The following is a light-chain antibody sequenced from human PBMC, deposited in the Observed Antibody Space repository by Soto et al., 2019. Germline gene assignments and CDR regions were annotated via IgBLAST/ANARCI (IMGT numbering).Light chain of an antibody. J-gene: IGKJ1*01. V-gene: IGKV1-5*01. CDR2: DAS. CDR1: QSMNDW. Sequence: DIQMTQSPSTLSASIGGRDTITCRASQSMNDWLAWYQQKPGKAPKVLIYDASSLQSGVPSRFSGSGSGTEFTLTIDSLQPDDVATYYCLRYNAFSQTFGQGTKVDIK. CDR3: LRYNAFSQT.